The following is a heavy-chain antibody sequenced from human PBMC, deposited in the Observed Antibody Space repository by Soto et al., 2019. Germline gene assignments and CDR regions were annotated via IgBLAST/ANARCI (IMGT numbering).Heavy chain of an antibody. CDR2: VKDDGSEQ. CDR1: GFIFSSHW. CDR3: ARDGLGGFFDY. D-gene: IGHD3-3*01. V-gene: IGHV3-7*05. Sequence: EVQLVESGGGLVQPGGSLRLSCAASGFIFSSHWISWVRQARGKGLEWVANVKDDGSEQQYADSVKGLFTIARDNAKNSVYLQMNNLGAEDTAVYYCARDGLGGFFDYWGQGIQVTISS. J-gene: IGHJ4*02.